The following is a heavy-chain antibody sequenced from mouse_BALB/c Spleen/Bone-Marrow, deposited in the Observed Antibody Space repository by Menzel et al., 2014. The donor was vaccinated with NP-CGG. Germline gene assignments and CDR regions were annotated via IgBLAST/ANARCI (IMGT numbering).Heavy chain of an antibody. J-gene: IGHJ4*01. Sequence: DVQLVESGGGLVQPGGSLKLSCATSGFTFSDYYMYWVRQTPEKRLEWVAYISNGGGSTYYPDTVKGRFTISRDNAKNTLYPQMSRLKSEDTAMYYCARQDYSYYYAMDYWGQGTSVTVSS. V-gene: IGHV5-12*02. CDR1: GFTFSDYY. CDR2: ISNGGGST. CDR3: ARQDYSYYYAMDY. D-gene: IGHD2-13*01.